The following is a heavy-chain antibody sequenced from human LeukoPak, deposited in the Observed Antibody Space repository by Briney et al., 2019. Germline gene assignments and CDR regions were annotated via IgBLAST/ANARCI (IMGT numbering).Heavy chain of an antibody. D-gene: IGHD7-27*01. CDR1: GYTFTGYY. CDR2: INPNSGGT. J-gene: IGHJ3*02. V-gene: IGHV1-2*02. Sequence: ASVKVSCKASGYTFTGYYMHWVRQAPGQGLEWMGWINPNSGGTNYAQKFQGRVTMTRDTSISTAYMELSSLRSEDTAVYYCASDQTGPRLIYAFDIWGQGTMVTVSS. CDR3: ASDQTGPRLIYAFDI.